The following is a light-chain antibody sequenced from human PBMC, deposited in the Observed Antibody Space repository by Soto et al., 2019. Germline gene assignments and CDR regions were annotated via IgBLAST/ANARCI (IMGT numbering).Light chain of an antibody. CDR2: AAS. Sequence: DIQLTQALSFLSASAGDRVSITCRASQAISSYLAWYQQKPGRAPKLLIYAASTLQSGVPSRFSGSGSGTEFTLTITSLQPEDFATYYCQQSYSTPSITFGQGTRLEIK. CDR1: QAISSY. V-gene: IGKV1-9*01. CDR3: QQSYSTPSIT. J-gene: IGKJ5*01.